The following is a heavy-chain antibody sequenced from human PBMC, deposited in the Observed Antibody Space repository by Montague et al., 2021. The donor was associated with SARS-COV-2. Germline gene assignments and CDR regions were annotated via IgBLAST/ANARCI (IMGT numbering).Heavy chain of an antibody. V-gene: IGHV4-34*01. Sequence: SETLSLTCAVYGGSFSAYYWSWIRQPPGKGLEWIGEINHSGSTNYNPSLKSRVTISVDTSKNQFSLKLSSVTAADTAVYYCARGLGRIEDVWGQGTTVTVSS. J-gene: IGHJ6*02. CDR1: GGSFSAYY. D-gene: IGHD1-26*01. CDR3: ARGLGRIEDV. CDR2: INHSGST.